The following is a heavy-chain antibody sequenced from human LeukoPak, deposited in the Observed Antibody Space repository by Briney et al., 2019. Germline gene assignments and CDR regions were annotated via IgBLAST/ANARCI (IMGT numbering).Heavy chain of an antibody. CDR3: SRAEYSPGYYSYDYYYMDV. Sequence: PGGSLRLSCAAAGFTFSTYSMNWVREAPGKGLEWVSSINSYSTNIYYADSVKGQFTISRDNAKNSLYLQMNSLRAEDTAVYFCSRAEYSPGYYSYDYYYMDVWGKGTTVTVSS. J-gene: IGHJ6*03. D-gene: IGHD6-6*01. CDR1: GFTFSTYS. V-gene: IGHV3-21*01. CDR2: INSYSTNI.